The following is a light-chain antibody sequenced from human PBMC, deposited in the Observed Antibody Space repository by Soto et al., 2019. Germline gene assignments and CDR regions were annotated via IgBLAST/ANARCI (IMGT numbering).Light chain of an antibody. J-gene: IGKJ1*01. CDR2: GAS. CDR1: QSLSET. V-gene: IGKV3-15*01. CDR3: QQYNNWPWT. Sequence: EIVMTQSPATLSVSPGGRATLSCRASQSLSETLAWYQQKPGQAPRLLSYGASTRAPGFPARFSGSGSGTDFTLTISSLQSEEFGVYYCQQYNNWPWTFGQGTKVDIK.